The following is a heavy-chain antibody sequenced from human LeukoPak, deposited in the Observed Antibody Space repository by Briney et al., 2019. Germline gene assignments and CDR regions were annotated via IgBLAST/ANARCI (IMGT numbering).Heavy chain of an antibody. D-gene: IGHD3-10*01. CDR2: ISAYNGNT. CDR3: ARVEGLLWHRSWFDP. J-gene: IGHJ5*02. CDR1: GYTFTSYG. V-gene: IGHV1-18*01. Sequence: ASVKVSCKASGYTFTSYGISWVRQALGQGLEWMGWISAYNGNTNYAQKLQGRVTMTTDTSTSTAYMELRSLRSDDTAVYYCARVEGLLWHRSWFDPWGQGTLVTVSS.